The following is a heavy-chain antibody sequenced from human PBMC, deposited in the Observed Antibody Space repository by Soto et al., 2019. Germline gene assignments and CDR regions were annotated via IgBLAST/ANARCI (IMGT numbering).Heavy chain of an antibody. J-gene: IGHJ6*02. CDR1: GYTFTSYG. Sequence: ASVKVSCKASGYTFTSYGISWVRQAPGQGLEWMGWISAYNGNTNYAQKLQGRVTMTTDTSTSTAYMELRSLRSDDTAVYYCARDSSGYDPYYYYYGMDVWGQGTTVTVSS. V-gene: IGHV1-18*01. CDR2: ISAYNGNT. D-gene: IGHD5-12*01. CDR3: ARDSSGYDPYYYYYGMDV.